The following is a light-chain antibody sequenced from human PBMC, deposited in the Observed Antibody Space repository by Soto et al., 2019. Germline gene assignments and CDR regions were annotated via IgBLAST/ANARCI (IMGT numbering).Light chain of an antibody. Sequence: QSVLTQPPSASGTPGQRVTISCSGSSSNIGSNYVYWYQQLPGTAPNLLIYRNNQRPSGVPARFSCSKSGTSASLAISGIRSEDEADYYCAAWDDSLKAFGTGTKVTVL. CDR3: AAWDDSLKA. V-gene: IGLV1-47*01. CDR1: SSNIGSNY. J-gene: IGLJ1*01. CDR2: RNN.